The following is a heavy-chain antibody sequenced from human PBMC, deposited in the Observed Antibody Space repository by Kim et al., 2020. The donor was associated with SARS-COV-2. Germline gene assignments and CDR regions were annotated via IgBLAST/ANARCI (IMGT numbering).Heavy chain of an antibody. V-gene: IGHV1-8*01. Sequence: ASVKVSCKASGYTFTSYDINWVRQATGQGLEWMGWMNPNSGNTGYAQKFQGRVTMTRNTSISTAYMELSSPRSEDTAVYYCARGQQLPPDYYGMDVWGQGTTVTVSS. CDR3: ARGQQLPPDYYGMDV. D-gene: IGHD6-13*01. CDR2: MNPNSGNT. J-gene: IGHJ6*02. CDR1: GYTFTSYD.